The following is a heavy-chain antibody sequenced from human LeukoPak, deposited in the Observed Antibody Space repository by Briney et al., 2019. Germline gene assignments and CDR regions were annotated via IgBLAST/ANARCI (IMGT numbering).Heavy chain of an antibody. D-gene: IGHD1-14*01. J-gene: IGHJ6*03. CDR3: AREIRPGNYYYSMDV. Sequence: SETLSLTCTVSGGSISSSTYYWVWIRQPPGKGLEWIGGIYYSGGTYYNPSLKSRVTISVDTSKNQFSLKLSSVTAADTAVYYCAREIRPGNYYYSMDVWGKGTTVTVSS. CDR1: GGSISSSTYY. V-gene: IGHV4-39*02. CDR2: IYYSGGT.